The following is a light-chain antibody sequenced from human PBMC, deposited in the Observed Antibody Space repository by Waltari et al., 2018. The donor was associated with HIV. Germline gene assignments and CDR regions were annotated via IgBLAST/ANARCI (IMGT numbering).Light chain of an antibody. V-gene: IGLV3-1*01. J-gene: IGLJ2*01. CDR3: QAWDSSTVL. Sequence: SHELTQPPSVSVSPGKTASITCSGDYLGDKYASWYQQKPGQSPVLVIYQDDKRPSGIPERFSGSNSANTATLTITGTQAMDEADYYCQAWDSSTVLFGGGTKLTVL. CDR1: YLGDKY. CDR2: QDD.